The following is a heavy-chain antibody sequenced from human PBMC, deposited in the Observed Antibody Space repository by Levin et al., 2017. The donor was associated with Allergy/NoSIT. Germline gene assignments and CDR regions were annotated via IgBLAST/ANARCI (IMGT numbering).Heavy chain of an antibody. Sequence: AGGSLRLSCAVSGPTFQGHAMHWVRQVPGKGLEWVSGLHLRTGKVGYADSVKGRFTISRDNAKNSLYLQMNSLRTDDTALYYCGKDLMSGGLGVWGQGTTVTVSS. J-gene: IGHJ6*02. CDR2: LHLRTGKV. CDR3: GKDLMSGGLGV. V-gene: IGHV3-9*01. CDR1: GPTFQGHA.